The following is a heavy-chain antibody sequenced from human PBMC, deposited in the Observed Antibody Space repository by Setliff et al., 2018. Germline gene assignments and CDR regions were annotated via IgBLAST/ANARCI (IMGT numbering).Heavy chain of an antibody. CDR1: AVSFSDFG. D-gene: IGHD2-2*03. Sequence: PGGSLRLSCAASAVSFSDFGMHWVRQAPGKGLEWVANIKEDGSEKYYVDSVKGRFTISRDNARNSLYLQMNSLRVEDTAVYYCARDGYPGTSWGQGTLVTVSS. CDR2: IKEDGSEK. V-gene: IGHV3-7*03. J-gene: IGHJ5*02. CDR3: ARDGYPGTS.